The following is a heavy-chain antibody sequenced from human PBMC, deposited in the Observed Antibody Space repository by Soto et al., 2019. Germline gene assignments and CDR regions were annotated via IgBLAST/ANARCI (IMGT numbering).Heavy chain of an antibody. V-gene: IGHV3-23*01. D-gene: IGHD6-19*01. CDR3: ATDPRWYDSDWYPPTGFDP. J-gene: IGHJ5*02. CDR1: GFTFSNYA. CDR2: ITAYGDTT. Sequence: EVQLLESGGGFVQPGGSLTLSCAASGFTFSNYAMSWVRQAPGKGLEWVSAITAYGDTTHYADSVKGRFTISRDSPNNTQYRQMDSWRAEDTAVYYCATDPRWYDSDWYPPTGFDPWGQGTLVTVSS.